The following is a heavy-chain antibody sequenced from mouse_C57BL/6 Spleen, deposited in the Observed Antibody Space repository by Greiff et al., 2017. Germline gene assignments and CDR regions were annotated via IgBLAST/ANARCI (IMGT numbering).Heavy chain of an antibody. CDR2: INYDGSST. Sequence: EVKVVESEGGLVQPGSSMKLSCTASGFTFSDYYMAWVRQVPEKGLEWVANINYDGSSTYYLDSLKSRFIISRDNAKNILYLQMSSLKSEDTATYYCARGIYDGYHYYAMDYWGQGTSVTVSS. V-gene: IGHV5-16*01. J-gene: IGHJ4*01. CDR3: ARGIYDGYHYYAMDY. CDR1: GFTFSDYY. D-gene: IGHD2-3*01.